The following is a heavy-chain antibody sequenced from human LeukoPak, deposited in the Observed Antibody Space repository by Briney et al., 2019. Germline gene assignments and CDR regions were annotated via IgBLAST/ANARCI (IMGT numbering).Heavy chain of an antibody. CDR1: GGSISSYY. J-gene: IGHJ4*02. CDR3: ARGEGGYDYGSDY. D-gene: IGHD5-12*01. V-gene: IGHV4-59*01. CDR2: IYYSGST. Sequence: SETLSLTRAVSGGSISSYYWSWIRQPPGKGLEWIGYIYYSGSTNYNPSLKSRVTISVDPSKNQFSLKLSSVTAADTAVYYCARGEGGYDYGSDYWGQGTLVTVSS.